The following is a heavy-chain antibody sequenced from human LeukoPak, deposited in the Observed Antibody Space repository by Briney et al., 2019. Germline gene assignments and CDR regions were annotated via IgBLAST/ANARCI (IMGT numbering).Heavy chain of an antibody. D-gene: IGHD3-3*02. CDR2: ISYDGSNK. CDR3: AKGPAPFLEWLSGDAFDI. J-gene: IGHJ3*02. Sequence: QSGGSLRLSCAASGFTFSSYAMHWVRQAPGKGLEWVAVISYDGSNKYYADSVKGRFTISRDNSKNTLYLQMNSLRAEDTAVYYCAKGPAPFLEWLSGDAFDIWGQGTMVTVSS. V-gene: IGHV3-30-3*01. CDR1: GFTFSSYA.